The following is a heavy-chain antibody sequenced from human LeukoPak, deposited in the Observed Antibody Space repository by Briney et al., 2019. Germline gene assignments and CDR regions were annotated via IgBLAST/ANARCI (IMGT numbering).Heavy chain of an antibody. D-gene: IGHD3-22*01. Sequence: ASVKVSYKASGYTFTSYDINWVRQATGQGLEWMGWMNPNSGNTGYAQKFQGRVTMTRNTSISTAYMELSSLRSEDTAVYYCARGRQYDSSGYYFYYYYGMDVWGQGTTVTVSS. J-gene: IGHJ6*02. CDR3: ARGRQYDSSGYYFYYYYGMDV. CDR2: MNPNSGNT. CDR1: GYTFTSYD. V-gene: IGHV1-8*01.